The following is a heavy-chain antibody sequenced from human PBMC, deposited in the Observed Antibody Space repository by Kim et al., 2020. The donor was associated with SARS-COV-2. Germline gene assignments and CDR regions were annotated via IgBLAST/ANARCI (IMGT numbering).Heavy chain of an antibody. D-gene: IGHD4-17*01. CDR3: LKEPGYGDYSWDRVFY. V-gene: IGHV3-23*01. J-gene: IGHJ4*02. Sequence: GGSLRLSCAASGFTFNKYSMTWVRQAPGKGLEWVSSISGSGAGTYYADSVKGRFTVSRDKSKNTLYLQMNSLRADDTAVYYCLKEPGYGDYSWDRVFYWGQGTLVTVSS. CDR1: GFTFNKYS. CDR2: ISGSGAGT.